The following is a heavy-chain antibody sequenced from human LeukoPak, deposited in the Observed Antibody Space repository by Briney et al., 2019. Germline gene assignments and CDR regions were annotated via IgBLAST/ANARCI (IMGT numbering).Heavy chain of an antibody. CDR3: ARDGYNSGWVDY. V-gene: IGHV3-74*01. CDR2: INIDGSIK. CDR1: GFTLSNYW. Sequence: GGSLRLSCAVSGFTLSNYWMHWVRQAPGKGLVWVSHINIDGSIKRYADSVKGRFTISRDNAKNTLYLQMNSLRAEDTAVYYCARDGYNSGWVDYWGQGTLVTVSS. J-gene: IGHJ4*02. D-gene: IGHD6-19*01.